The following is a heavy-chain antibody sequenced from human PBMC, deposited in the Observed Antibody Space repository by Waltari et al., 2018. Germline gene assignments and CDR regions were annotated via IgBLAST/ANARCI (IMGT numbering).Heavy chain of an antibody. CDR2: ISYDGSNK. CDR3: ARDSNWGLKSNGWFDP. D-gene: IGHD7-27*01. Sequence: QVQLVESGGGVVQPGRSLRLSCAASGFTFSSYAMHWVRQAPGKGLEWVAVISYDGSNKYYADSVKGRFTISRDNSKNTLYLQMNSLRAEDTAVYYCARDSNWGLKSNGWFDPWGQGTLVTVSS. CDR1: GFTFSSYA. J-gene: IGHJ5*02. V-gene: IGHV3-30-3*01.